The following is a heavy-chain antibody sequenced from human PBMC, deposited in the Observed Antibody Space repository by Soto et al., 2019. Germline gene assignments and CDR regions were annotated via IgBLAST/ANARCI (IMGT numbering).Heavy chain of an antibody. V-gene: IGHV3-49*03. CDR3: TKYTYTSRYAYYGMDV. J-gene: IGHJ6*02. CDR1: GFTFGDYA. CDR2: IRSKAYGGTT. D-gene: IGHD6-13*01. Sequence: GGSLRLSCTTSGFTFGDYAMSWSRQAPGKGLEWVGVIRSKAYGGTTDYAASVKGRFTISRDDSKSIAYLQMNSLKSEDTGVYYCTKYTYTSRYAYYGMDVWGHGTTVTGSS.